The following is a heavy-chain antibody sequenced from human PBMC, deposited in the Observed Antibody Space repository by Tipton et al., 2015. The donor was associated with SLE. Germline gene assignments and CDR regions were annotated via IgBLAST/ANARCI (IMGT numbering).Heavy chain of an antibody. D-gene: IGHD3-10*01. CDR3: ATATPSTLWFRETTESYFDS. CDR1: GDSISSGGYS. CDR2: IFHSENT. V-gene: IGHV4-30-2*02. J-gene: IGHJ4*02. Sequence: TLSLTCAVSGDSISSGGYSWSWIRQPPGKGLEWIGYIFHSENTHYNPSLKSRVTISVDTSKNQFSLNLGSVTAADTAVYYCATATPSTLWFRETTESYFDSWGQGNLVTVSS.